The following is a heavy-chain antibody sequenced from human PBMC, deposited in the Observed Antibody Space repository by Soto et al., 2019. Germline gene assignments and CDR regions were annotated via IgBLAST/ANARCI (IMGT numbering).Heavy chain of an antibody. CDR2: IKQDGSEK. CDR1: GFTLSSYW. CDR3: ARDFSSNPLDHYYYYGMDV. D-gene: IGHD6-13*01. J-gene: IGHJ6*02. Sequence: HPGGSLRLSCAASGFTLSSYWMSWVRQAPGKGLEWVANIKQDGSEKYYVDSVKGRFTISRDNAKNSLYLQMNSLRAEDTAVYYCARDFSSNPLDHYYYYGMDVWGQGTTVTVSS. V-gene: IGHV3-7*01.